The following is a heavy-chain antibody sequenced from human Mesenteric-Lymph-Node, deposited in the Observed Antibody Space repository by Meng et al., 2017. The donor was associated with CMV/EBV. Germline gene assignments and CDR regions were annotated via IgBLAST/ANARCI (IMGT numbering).Heavy chain of an antibody. V-gene: IGHV3-9*01. CDR2: ISWNSGSI. CDR1: GFTFDDYA. D-gene: IGHD6-6*01. CDR3: ARDGIQGSSSPSYYYYGMDV. Sequence: SLKISCAASGFTFDDYAMHWVRQAPGKGLEWVSGISWNSGSIGYADSVKGRFTISRDNSKNTLYLQMNSLRAEDTAVYYCARDGIQGSSSPSYYYYGMDVWGQGTTVTVSS. J-gene: IGHJ6*02.